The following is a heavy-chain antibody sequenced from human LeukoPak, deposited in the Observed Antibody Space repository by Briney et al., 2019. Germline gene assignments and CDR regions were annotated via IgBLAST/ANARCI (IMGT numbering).Heavy chain of an antibody. D-gene: IGHD6-19*01. CDR3: ARSSSSGWGFRFDP. Sequence: SETLSLTCTVSGGSISSYYWSWIRQSPGKGLEWIGRIYTSGSTNYNPSLKSRVTISVDTSKNQFSLKLSSVTAADTAVYYCARSSSSGWGFRFDPWGQGTLVTVSS. V-gene: IGHV4-4*07. J-gene: IGHJ5*02. CDR1: GGSISSYY. CDR2: IYTSGST.